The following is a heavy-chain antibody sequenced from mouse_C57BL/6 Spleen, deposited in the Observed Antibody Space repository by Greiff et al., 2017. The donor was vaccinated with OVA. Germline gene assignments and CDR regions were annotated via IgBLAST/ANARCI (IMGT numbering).Heavy chain of an antibody. D-gene: IGHD2-2*01. Sequence: VQLKESGPELVKPGASVKMSCKASGYTFTDYNMHWVKQSHGKSLEWIGYINPNNGGTSYNQKFKGKATLTVNKSSSTAYMGLRSLTSEDSAVYYCARPDGYEGDYAMDYWGQGTSVTVSS. CDR2: INPNNGGT. CDR3: ARPDGYEGDYAMDY. V-gene: IGHV1-22*01. CDR1: GYTFTDYN. J-gene: IGHJ4*01.